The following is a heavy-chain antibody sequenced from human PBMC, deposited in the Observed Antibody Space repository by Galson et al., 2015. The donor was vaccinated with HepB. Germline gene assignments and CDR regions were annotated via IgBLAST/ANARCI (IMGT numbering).Heavy chain of an antibody. CDR1: GGTFSSYA. Sequence: SVKVSCKASGGTFSSYAISWVRQAPGQGLEWMGGIIPIFGTANYAQKFQGRVTITADKSTSTAYMELSSLRSEDTAVYYCARDSVPDYWFDPWGQGTLVTVSS. CDR2: IIPIFGTA. CDR3: ARDSVPDYWFDP. V-gene: IGHV1-69*06. J-gene: IGHJ5*02. D-gene: IGHD1-1*01.